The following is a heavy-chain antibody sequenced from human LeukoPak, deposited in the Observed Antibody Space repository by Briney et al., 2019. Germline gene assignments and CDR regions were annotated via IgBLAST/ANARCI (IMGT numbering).Heavy chain of an antibody. J-gene: IGHJ3*02. V-gene: IGHV4-4*07. D-gene: IGHD6-13*01. CDR2: IYTSGST. CDR1: GGSISSYY. Sequence: SETLSLTCTVSGGSISSYYWSWIRQPAGKGLEWIGRIYTSGSTNYNPSLKSRVTMSVDTSKNQFSPKLSSVTAADTAVYYCARGSPESGYSSSWLRHVRSIDDAFDIWGQGTMVTVSS. CDR3: ARGSPESGYSSSWLRHVRSIDDAFDI.